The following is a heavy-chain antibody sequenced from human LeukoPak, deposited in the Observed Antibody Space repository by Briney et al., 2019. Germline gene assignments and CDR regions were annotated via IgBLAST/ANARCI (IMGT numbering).Heavy chain of an antibody. Sequence: PGGSLRLSCAASGFSLSGYWMHWVRQAPGKGLVWVSRISPEGGGTTYADSVKGRFTISRDNSKNTLYLQMNSLRDEDAAVYHCTRVQAGRSGLMDVWGRGTTVTVSS. D-gene: IGHD2-8*02. CDR3: TRVQAGRSGLMDV. CDR2: ISPEGGGT. V-gene: IGHV3-74*01. J-gene: IGHJ6*02. CDR1: GFSLSGYW.